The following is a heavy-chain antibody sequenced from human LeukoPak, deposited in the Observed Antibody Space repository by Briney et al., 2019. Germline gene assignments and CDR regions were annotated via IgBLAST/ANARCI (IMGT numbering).Heavy chain of an antibody. J-gene: IGHJ4*02. Sequence: ASETLSLTCAVYGGSFSGYYWSWIRQPPGKGLEWIGEINHSGSTNYNPSLKSRVTISVDTSKNQFSLKLSSVTAADTAVYYCARHDYYGSGSPGYYFDYWGQGTLVTVSS. CDR2: INHSGST. V-gene: IGHV4-34*01. CDR1: GGSFSGYY. CDR3: ARHDYYGSGSPGYYFDY. D-gene: IGHD3-10*01.